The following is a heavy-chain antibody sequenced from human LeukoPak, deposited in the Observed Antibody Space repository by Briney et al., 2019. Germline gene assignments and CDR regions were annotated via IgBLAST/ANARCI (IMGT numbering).Heavy chain of an antibody. CDR2: ISGSGGGT. J-gene: IGHJ4*02. Sequence: GGSLRLSCAVFGITLSNYGMSWVRQAPGKGLEWVAGISGSGGGTNYADSVKGRFTISRDSPKNTLYLQMNSLRAEDTAVYFCAKRGVVIRVILVGFHKEAYYFDSWGQGALVTVSS. V-gene: IGHV3-23*01. CDR3: AKRGVVIRVILVGFHKEAYYFDS. CDR1: GITLSNYG. D-gene: IGHD3-22*01.